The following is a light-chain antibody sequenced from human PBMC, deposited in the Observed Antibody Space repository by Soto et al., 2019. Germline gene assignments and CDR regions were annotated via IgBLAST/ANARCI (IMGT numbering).Light chain of an antibody. Sequence: EIVMTQSPSTLSVSPGERGTLSCRASQSVSNNLAWYQQKPGQAPRLLIYGASTRATGIPARFSGSGSGTEFTLTISSLQPEDVAAYYCQKYNSAPLTFGGGTKVDIK. V-gene: IGKV3-15*01. CDR2: GAS. CDR1: QSVSNN. CDR3: QKYNSAPLT. J-gene: IGKJ4*01.